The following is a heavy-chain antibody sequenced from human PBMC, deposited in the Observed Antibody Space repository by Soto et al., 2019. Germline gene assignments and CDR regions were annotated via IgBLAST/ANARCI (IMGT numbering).Heavy chain of an antibody. CDR3: ASYSSGFAEYYFDY. CDR2: IYHSGST. CDR1: GGSISSGGYS. Sequence: PSETLSLTXAVSGGSISSGGYSWSWIRQPPGKGLEWIGYIYHSGSTYYNPSLKSRVTISIDRSKIQFSLKLSSVTAADTAVYYCASYSSGFAEYYFDYWGQGTLVTVSS. V-gene: IGHV4-30-2*01. D-gene: IGHD6-19*01. J-gene: IGHJ4*02.